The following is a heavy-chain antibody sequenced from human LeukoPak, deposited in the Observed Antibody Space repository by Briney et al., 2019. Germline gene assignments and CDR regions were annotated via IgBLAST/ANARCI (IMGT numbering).Heavy chain of an antibody. Sequence: SETLSLTCTVSGGSISSGGYYWSWIRQHPGKGLEWIGNIYYSGSTYYNPSLKSRVTISVDTSKNQFSLKLSSVTAADTAVYYCASTSSRSTSRTRWFDPWGQGTLVTVSS. J-gene: IGHJ5*02. CDR3: ASTSSRSTSRTRWFDP. D-gene: IGHD2-2*01. CDR2: IYYSGST. V-gene: IGHV4-31*03. CDR1: GGSISSGGYY.